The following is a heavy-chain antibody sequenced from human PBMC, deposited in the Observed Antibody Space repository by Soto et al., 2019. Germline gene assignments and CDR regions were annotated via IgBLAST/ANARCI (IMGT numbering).Heavy chain of an antibody. Sequence: GASVKVSCKASGYTFTSYAMHWVHQAPGQRLEWMGWINAGNGNTKYSQKFQGRVTITRDTSASTAYMELSSLRSEDAAVYYCASLSGYDFWSGYRSLGPLDAFDIWGQGTMVTVSS. CDR1: GYTFTSYA. D-gene: IGHD3-3*01. CDR3: ASLSGYDFWSGYRSLGPLDAFDI. V-gene: IGHV1-3*01. CDR2: INAGNGNT. J-gene: IGHJ3*02.